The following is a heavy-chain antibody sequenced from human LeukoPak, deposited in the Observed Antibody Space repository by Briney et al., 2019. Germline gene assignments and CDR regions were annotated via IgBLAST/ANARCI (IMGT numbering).Heavy chain of an antibody. CDR3: ARDRYYYDSSGTHYFDY. CDR1: GGSISSSYW. CDR2: IYTSGST. Sequence: SGTLSLTCGVSGGSISSSYWWSWIRQPAGKGLEWIGRIYTSGSTNYNPSLKSRVTMSVDTSKNQFSLKLSSVTAADTAVYYCARDRYYYDSSGTHYFDYWGQGTLVTVSS. D-gene: IGHD3-22*01. V-gene: IGHV4-4*07. J-gene: IGHJ4*02.